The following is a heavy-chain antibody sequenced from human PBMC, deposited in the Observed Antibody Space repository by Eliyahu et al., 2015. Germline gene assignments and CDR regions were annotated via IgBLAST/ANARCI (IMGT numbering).Heavy chain of an antibody. CDR3: ARDPILSAIAVAPGWFDP. D-gene: IGHD6-19*01. J-gene: IGHJ5*02. CDR1: GFTFXSYS. CDR2: ISXSXSYI. V-gene: IGHV3-21*01. Sequence: EVQLVESGGGLVKPGGXLRXSCAASGFTFXSYSMXWVRQAPGKGLEWXXSISXSXSYIYYADSVKGRFTISRDNAKNSLYLQMNSLRAEDTAVYYCARDPILSAIAVAPGWFDPWGQGTLVTVSS.